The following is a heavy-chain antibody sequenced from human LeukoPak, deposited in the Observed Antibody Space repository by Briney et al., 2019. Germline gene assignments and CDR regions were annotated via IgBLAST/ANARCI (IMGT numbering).Heavy chain of an antibody. CDR3: ARDGRFDYSSSWYLDY. Sequence: GGSLRLSCAASGFTFSSYELNWVRQAPGQGLEWVAYISSSGGNIYYADSVKGRFTISRYKATNSLYLQMISLRATDTSVYYCARDGRFDYSSSWYLDYWGQGTLVTVSS. D-gene: IGHD6-6*01. J-gene: IGHJ4*02. CDR1: GFTFSSYE. V-gene: IGHV3-48*03. CDR2: ISSSGGNI.